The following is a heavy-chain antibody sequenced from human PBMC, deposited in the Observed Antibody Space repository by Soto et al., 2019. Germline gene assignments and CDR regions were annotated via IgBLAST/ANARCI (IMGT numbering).Heavy chain of an antibody. D-gene: IGHD3-22*01. Sequence: QVQLVQSGAEVKKPGSSVKVSCKASGGTFSSDAISWVRQAPGQGLEGMGGIIPIFGTANYAQKFQGRVTITADKAASTAYMELSSLRSEDTAVYYCASYDSSVGGMDVWGQGTTVTVSS. CDR2: IIPIFGTA. V-gene: IGHV1-69*06. CDR1: GGTFSSDA. J-gene: IGHJ6*02. CDR3: ASYDSSVGGMDV.